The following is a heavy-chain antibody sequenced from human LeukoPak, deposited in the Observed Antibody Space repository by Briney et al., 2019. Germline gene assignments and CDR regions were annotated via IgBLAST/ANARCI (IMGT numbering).Heavy chain of an antibody. CDR3: AKDLMVATRGSSVDY. V-gene: IGHV3-23*01. D-gene: IGHD2-8*01. CDR2: ISGSGGST. Sequence: PGGSLRLSCAASGFTFSSYGMSWVRQAPGKGLEWVSAISGSGGSTYYADSVKGRFTISRDNSKNTLYLQMNSLRAEDTAVYYCAKDLMVATRGSSVDYWGQGTLVTVSS. CDR1: GFTFSSYG. J-gene: IGHJ4*02.